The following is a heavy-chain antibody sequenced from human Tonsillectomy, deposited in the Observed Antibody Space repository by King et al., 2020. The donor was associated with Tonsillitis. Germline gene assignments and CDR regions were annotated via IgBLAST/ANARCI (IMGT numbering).Heavy chain of an antibody. CDR1: GGSLSSGGYY. CDR2: IYSSGST. Sequence: VQLQESGPGLVKPSQTLSLICTVSGGSLSSGGYYWTWIRQRAERGLEWIGHIYSSGSTYYNPSLKGRVSISEDTSKNQFSLRLSSVTAADTAVYYCARGDYGDYVEPAFDIWGQGTMVTVSS. D-gene: IGHD4-17*01. J-gene: IGHJ3*02. V-gene: IGHV4-31*03. CDR3: ARGDYGDYVEPAFDI.